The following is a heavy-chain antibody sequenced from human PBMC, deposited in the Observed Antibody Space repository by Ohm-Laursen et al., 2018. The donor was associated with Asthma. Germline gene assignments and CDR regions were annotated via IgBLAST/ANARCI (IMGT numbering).Heavy chain of an antibody. CDR2: INAGNGNT. J-gene: IGHJ6*02. V-gene: IGHV1-3*01. D-gene: IGHD3-10*01. CDR3: ARTAYYYGTGANYGMDV. Sequence: GASVKVSCKASGYTFTSYAMHWVRQAPGQRLEWMGWINAGNGNTKYSQKFQGRVTITRDTSASTAYMELSSLKSEDTAVYYCARTAYYYGTGANYGMDVWGQGTTVTVSS. CDR1: GYTFTSYA.